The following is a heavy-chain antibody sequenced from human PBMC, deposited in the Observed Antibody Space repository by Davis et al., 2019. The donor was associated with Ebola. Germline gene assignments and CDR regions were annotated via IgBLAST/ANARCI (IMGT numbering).Heavy chain of an antibody. D-gene: IGHD1-1*01. Sequence: GESLKISCAASGFTFSSYSMNWVRQAPGKGLEWVSYISSSSSTIYYADSVKGRFTISRDNAKNSLYLQMNSLRDEDTAVYYCARDTAAREKRGYYYYYYGMDVWGQGTTVTVSS. V-gene: IGHV3-48*02. CDR1: GFTFSSYS. CDR3: ARDTAAREKRGYYYYYYGMDV. CDR2: ISSSSSTI. J-gene: IGHJ6*02.